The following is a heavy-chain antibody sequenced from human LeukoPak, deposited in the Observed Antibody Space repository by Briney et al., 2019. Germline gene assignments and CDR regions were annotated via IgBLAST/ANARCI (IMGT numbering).Heavy chain of an antibody. Sequence: GGSLRLSCAASGFTFSSYGMHWVRQAPGKGLEWVAVIWYDGSNKYYADSVKGRFTISRDNSKNTLYLQMNSLRAEDTAVYYCARVKLVTESKQWELLDYWGQGTPVTVSS. CDR1: GFTFSSYG. CDR2: IWYDGSNK. V-gene: IGHV3-33*01. D-gene: IGHD1-26*01. CDR3: ARVKLVTESKQWELLDY. J-gene: IGHJ4*02.